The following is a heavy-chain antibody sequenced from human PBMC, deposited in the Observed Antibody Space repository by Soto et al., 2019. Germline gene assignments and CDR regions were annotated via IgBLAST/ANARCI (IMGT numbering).Heavy chain of an antibody. CDR3: ARDNRRIHLWLQGGYYYYGMDV. D-gene: IGHD5-18*01. Sequence: ASVKVSCKASGYSLTGYYMHWVRQAPGQRVEGVGWIHPTSGGTSYAQKFQGRVTMTRDTSTSTVYMELSSLRSEDTAVYYCARDNRRIHLWLQGGYYYYGMDVWGQGTTVTVSS. V-gene: IGHV1-2*02. CDR1: GYSLTGYY. CDR2: IHPTSGGT. J-gene: IGHJ6*02.